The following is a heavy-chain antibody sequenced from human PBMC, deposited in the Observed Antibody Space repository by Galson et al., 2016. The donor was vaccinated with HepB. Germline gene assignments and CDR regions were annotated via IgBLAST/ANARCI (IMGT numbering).Heavy chain of an antibody. V-gene: IGHV2-5*02. CDR3: AHTSDNYFLCAFDI. Sequence: PALVKPTQTPTLTCTFSGFSLSTSGMVVGWIRQPPGKALDWLTLIYWDDNKRYSPSLKSRLTITKDTSKNQVVLTMTNMDPVDTATYYCAHTSDNYFLCAFDIWGQGTMVTVSS. J-gene: IGHJ3*02. CDR1: GFSLSTSGMV. CDR2: IYWDDNK. D-gene: IGHD2/OR15-2a*01.